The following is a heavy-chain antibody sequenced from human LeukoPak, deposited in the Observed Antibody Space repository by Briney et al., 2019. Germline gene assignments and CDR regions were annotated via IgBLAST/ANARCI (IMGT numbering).Heavy chain of an antibody. CDR2: ISYDGSNK. CDR3: ARRYGDYGVYGMDV. CDR1: GFTFSSYA. Sequence: GRSLRLSCAPSGFTFSSYAMHWVRQAPGKGLEWVAVISYDGSNKYYADSVKGRFTISRDNSKNTLYLQMNSLRAEDTAVYYCARRYGDYGVYGMDVWGQGTTVTVSS. D-gene: IGHD4-17*01. V-gene: IGHV3-30*04. J-gene: IGHJ6*02.